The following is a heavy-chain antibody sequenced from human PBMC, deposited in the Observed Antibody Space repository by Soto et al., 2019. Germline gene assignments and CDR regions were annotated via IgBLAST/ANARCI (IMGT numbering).Heavy chain of an antibody. CDR2: IIPIVDIV. V-gene: IGHV1-69*08. J-gene: IGHJ5*02. CDR1: GGSFRTYS. CDR3: ARDFGGAAAQKLNWFDP. Sequence: QVQLVQSGTEVKKPGSSVKVSCKPSGGSFRTYSISWVRQAPGQRLEWMGRIIPIVDIVKYAQKFQDRVTITGDKATSTRYMELSSPRDEDTAVYYCARDFGGAAAQKLNWFDPWGQGTLVIVSP. D-gene: IGHD3-16*01.